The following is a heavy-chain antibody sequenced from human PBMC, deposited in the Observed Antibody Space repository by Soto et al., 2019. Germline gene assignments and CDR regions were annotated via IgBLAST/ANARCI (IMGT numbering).Heavy chain of an antibody. CDR2: ISADAVTT. V-gene: IGHV3-23*01. Sequence: GGSLRLSCAAAGFTFRNYAMSWVRQAPGTGLEWVSPISADAVTTAYADAVQGRFTISRDNSKNTLFLHMSGLRAEDTAVYYCARDRRPSIYSGLAVWGQGTTVTVSS. D-gene: IGHD2-2*01. J-gene: IGHJ6*02. CDR1: GFTFRNYA. CDR3: ARDRRPSIYSGLAV.